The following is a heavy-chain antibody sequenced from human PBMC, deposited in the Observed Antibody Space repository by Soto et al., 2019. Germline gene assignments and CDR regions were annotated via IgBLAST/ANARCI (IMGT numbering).Heavy chain of an antibody. CDR3: ARDRPSSGSFDY. D-gene: IGHD3-10*01. CDR2: IYYSGST. V-gene: IGHV4-59*12. CDR1: GGSISSYY. J-gene: IGHJ4*02. Sequence: PSETLSLTCTVSGGSISSYYWSWIRQPPGKGLEWIGYIYYSGSTNYNPSLKSRVTISVDTSKNQFSLKLSSVTAADTAVYYCARDRPSSGSFDYWGQGTLVTVSS.